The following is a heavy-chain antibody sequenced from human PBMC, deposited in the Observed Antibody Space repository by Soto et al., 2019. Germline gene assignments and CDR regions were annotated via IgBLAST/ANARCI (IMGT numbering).Heavy chain of an antibody. D-gene: IGHD3-3*01. V-gene: IGHV1-24*01. CDR3: ATDFVDFGVIRGMDV. J-gene: IGHJ6*02. CDR2: FDPEDGET. Sequence: ASVKVSCKVSGYTLTELSMHWVRQAPGKGLEWMGGFDPEDGETIYAQKFQGRVTMTEATSTDTAYMELSSLRSEDTAVYYCATDFVDFGVIRGMDVWGQGTTVTVSS. CDR1: GYTLTELS.